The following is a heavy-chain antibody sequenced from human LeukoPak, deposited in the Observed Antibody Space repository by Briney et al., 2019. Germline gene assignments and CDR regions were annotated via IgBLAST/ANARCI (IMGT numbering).Heavy chain of an antibody. J-gene: IGHJ4*02. Sequence: GGSLRLSCAASGFTLSSYALSWVRQAPGKGLECVSAISGSGGSTYSADSLKGRFTISRDNSKNTLYLQINSLRADDTAVFYCARGGLGSAFDNWGQGTLVTVSS. CDR3: ARGGLGSAFDN. D-gene: IGHD6-19*01. CDR2: ISGSGGST. V-gene: IGHV3-23*01. CDR1: GFTLSSYA.